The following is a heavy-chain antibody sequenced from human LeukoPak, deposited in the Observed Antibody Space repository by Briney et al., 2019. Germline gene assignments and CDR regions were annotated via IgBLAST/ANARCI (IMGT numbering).Heavy chain of an antibody. CDR2: MNQDGSEK. Sequence: GSLRLSCAVSGLQFSNYWMGWIRQAPGKGLEWVANMNQDGSEKYYANSVKGRFTISRDNARSSLFLQLNSLRAEDTAVYSCVVSRLRAAYDIWGQGTVVLVSS. CDR3: VVSRLRAAYDI. V-gene: IGHV3-7*01. J-gene: IGHJ3*02. CDR1: GLQFSNYW. D-gene: IGHD2-21*02.